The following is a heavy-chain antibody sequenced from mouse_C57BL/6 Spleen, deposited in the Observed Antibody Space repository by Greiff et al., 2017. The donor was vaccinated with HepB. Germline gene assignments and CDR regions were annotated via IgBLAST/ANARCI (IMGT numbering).Heavy chain of an antibody. V-gene: IGHV5-4*03. CDR1: GFTFSSYA. CDR2: ISDGGSYT. Sequence: EVMLVESGGGLVKPGGSLKLSCAASGFTFSSYAMSWVRQTPEKRLEWVATISDGGSYTYYPDNVKGRFTISRDNAKNNLYLQMSHLKSEDTAMYYCARAVTTVVTGPWAMDYWGQGTSVTVSS. CDR3: ARAVTTVVTGPWAMDY. D-gene: IGHD1-1*01. J-gene: IGHJ4*01.